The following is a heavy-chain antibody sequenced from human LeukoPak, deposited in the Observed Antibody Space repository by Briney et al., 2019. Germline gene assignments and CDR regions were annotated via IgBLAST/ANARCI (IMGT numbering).Heavy chain of an antibody. CDR1: GYTFTGYY. V-gene: IGHV1-2*02. CDR2: INPNSGGT. D-gene: IGHD6-13*01. CDR3: ARDGGVSSSWYFSHFLGTEYNWFDP. Sequence: ASVKVSCKASGYTFTGYYMHWVRQAPGQGLEWMGWINPNSGGTNYAQKFQGRVTMTRDTSISTAYMELSRLRSDDTAVYYCARDGGVSSSWYFSHFLGTEYNWFDPWGQGTLVTVSS. J-gene: IGHJ5*02.